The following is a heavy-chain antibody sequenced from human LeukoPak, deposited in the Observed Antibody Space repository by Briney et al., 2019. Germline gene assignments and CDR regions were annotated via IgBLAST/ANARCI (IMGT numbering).Heavy chain of an antibody. CDR3: ARGFSTVTTD. J-gene: IGHJ4*02. D-gene: IGHD4-17*01. CDR1: GFTFSSYI. CDR2: ISSSSSSI. V-gene: IGHV3-21*01. Sequence: DPGGSLRLSCAASGFTFSSYIMNWVRQAPGKGLGWVSSISSSSSSIYYADSVQGRFTISRDNAKNTMYLQMNSLRAEDTAVYYCARGFSTVTTDWGQGTLVTVSS.